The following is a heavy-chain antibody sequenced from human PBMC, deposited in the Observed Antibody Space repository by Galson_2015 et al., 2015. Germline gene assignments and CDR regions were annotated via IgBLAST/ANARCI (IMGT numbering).Heavy chain of an antibody. CDR3: AKATMLRGEFYFYGMDV. Sequence: SLRLSCAASGFTFDDYAMNWVRLVPGKGLKWVSTISWNSGTVGYADSVKGRFTISRDNAKSTLYLQMNSLRGEDTAVYHCAKATMLRGEFYFYGMDVWGQGTTVTVS. D-gene: IGHD3-10*01. CDR1: GFTFDDYA. J-gene: IGHJ6*02. CDR2: ISWNSGTV. V-gene: IGHV3-9*01.